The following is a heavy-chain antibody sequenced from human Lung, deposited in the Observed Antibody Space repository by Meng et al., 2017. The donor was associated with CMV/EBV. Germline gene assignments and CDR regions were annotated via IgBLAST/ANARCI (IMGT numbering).Heavy chain of an antibody. V-gene: IGHV3-53*01. D-gene: IGHD3-10*01. Sequence: GGSLRLXXAASGLTVSRNYMNWVRQAPGKGLEWVSVLYPSGATFYADSVKGRFTISRDSSKNTLYLQMNSLRLDDTAVYYCARDRGALWFGKFDSWGQGTLVTVSS. J-gene: IGHJ4*02. CDR3: ARDRGALWFGKFDS. CDR2: LYPSGAT. CDR1: GLTVSRNY.